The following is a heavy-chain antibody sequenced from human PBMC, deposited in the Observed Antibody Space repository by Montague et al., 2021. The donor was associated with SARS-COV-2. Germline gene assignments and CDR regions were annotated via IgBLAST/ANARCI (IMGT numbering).Heavy chain of an antibody. CDR3: ARDSEYSIDY. Sequence: CAISGDSVSSNTVAWNWFRQSPSRGLEWLGRTYYRSKWYNDCAVSMQSRVTINPDTSKNQFSLHVNSVTPEDTAVYYCARDSEYSIDYWGQGLPVTVSS. CDR1: GDSVSSNTVA. V-gene: IGHV6-1*01. CDR2: TYYRSKWYN. J-gene: IGHJ4*02. D-gene: IGHD6-6*01.